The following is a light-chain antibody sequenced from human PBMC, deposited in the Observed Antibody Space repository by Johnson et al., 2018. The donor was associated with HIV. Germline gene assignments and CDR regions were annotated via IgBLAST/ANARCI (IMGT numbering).Light chain of an antibody. J-gene: IGLJ1*01. CDR3: GTWDSSLSAYV. CDR2: DNN. CDR1: SSNIGNNC. Sequence: LTQPPSVSAAPGQKVTISCSGSSSNIGNNCVSWYQQLPGTAPKLLIYDNNKRPSGIPDRFSGSKSGTSATLGITGLQTGDEADYYCGTWDSSLSAYVFGTGTKVTVL. V-gene: IGLV1-51*01.